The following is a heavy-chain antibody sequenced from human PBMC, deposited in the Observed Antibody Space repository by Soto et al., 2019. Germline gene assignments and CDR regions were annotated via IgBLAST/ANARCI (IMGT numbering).Heavy chain of an antibody. V-gene: IGHV4-31*03. CDR3: ARERYSSSAHYFDY. CDR2: IYYSGST. D-gene: IGHD6-6*01. Sequence: QVQLQESGPGLVKPSQTLSLTCTVSGGSISSGGYYWSWIRQHPRKGLAWIGDIYYSGSTYYNPSLKSRVTISVDTSKNQFSLKLSSVTAADTAVYYCARERYSSSAHYFDYWGQGTLVTVSS. J-gene: IGHJ4*02. CDR1: GGSISSGGYY.